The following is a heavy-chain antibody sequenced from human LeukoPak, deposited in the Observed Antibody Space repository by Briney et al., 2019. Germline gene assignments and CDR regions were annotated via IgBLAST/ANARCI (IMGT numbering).Heavy chain of an antibody. Sequence: SETLSLTCTVSGGSTSSSSYYWGWIRHTPWKGLEWTGRTYYSGSTYYYPSLKTRVTISVDTSKTQFSLKLSSGTAADTAVYYCARDHLSNLASRFLDPWGQGSLVTVSS. CDR2: TYYSGST. J-gene: IGHJ5*02. CDR3: ARDHLSNLASRFLDP. V-gene: IGHV4-39*07. CDR1: GGSTSSSSYY. D-gene: IGHD3-3*01.